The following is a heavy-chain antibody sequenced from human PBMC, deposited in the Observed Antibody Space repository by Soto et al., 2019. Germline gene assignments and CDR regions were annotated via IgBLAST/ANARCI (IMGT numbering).Heavy chain of an antibody. CDR2: VSTSDTT. J-gene: IGHJ6*02. V-gene: IGHV4-4*07. Sequence: QVQLQESGPGLVKPSETLSLTCTVSGGSMSGYYWSCIRQSAGKGLEWIGRVSTSDTTYYNPSLKSRFTMSLDTSKNQFSLNLYSLTAADTAVYYCAGNIAAAGRRYYGMDVWGQGTTVTVS. CDR3: AGNIAAAGRRYYGMDV. D-gene: IGHD6-13*01. CDR1: GGSMSGYY.